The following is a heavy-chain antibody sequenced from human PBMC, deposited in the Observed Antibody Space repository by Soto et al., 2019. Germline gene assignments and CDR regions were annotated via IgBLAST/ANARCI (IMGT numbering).Heavy chain of an antibody. D-gene: IGHD2-2*02. CDR3: AGDPGWQPLLYGPRYFDY. Sequence: PGGSLRLSCEASAFTFSSYAMTWVRRAPGKGLEWVSGISLSGGSTYYADSVKGRFTISRDNSKKTLYLQMNSLRDEDTAVYYCAGDPGWQPLLYGPRYFDYRGQGCLVTGSS. J-gene: IGHJ4*02. CDR2: ISLSGGST. V-gene: IGHV3-23*01. CDR1: AFTFSSYA.